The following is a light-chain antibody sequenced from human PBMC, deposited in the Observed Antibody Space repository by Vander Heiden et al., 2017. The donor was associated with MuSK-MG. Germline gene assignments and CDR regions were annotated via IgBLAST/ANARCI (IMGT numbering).Light chain of an antibody. CDR2: AAS. J-gene: IGKJ5*01. CDR3: QQSYSTPIT. V-gene: IGKV1-39*01. CDR1: QSISSS. Sequence: DIQMTQSPSSLSASVVDRVTITCRASQSISSSLHWYQHKPGQAPNLLIYAASNLQSGVPSRFSGSGSGTDFTLTISSLQPEDFATYYCQQSYSTPITFGQGTRLEIK.